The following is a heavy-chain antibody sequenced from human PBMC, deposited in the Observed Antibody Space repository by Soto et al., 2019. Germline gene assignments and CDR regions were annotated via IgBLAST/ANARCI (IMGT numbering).Heavy chain of an antibody. J-gene: IGHJ4*01. Sequence: ASLKVSCKASGGTFSSYAISWVRQAPGQGLEWRGGIIPIFGTANYAEKFQGRVTITADESTRTADRELRSRRSEETAGDYCDAERTAAPKPYWGYGTLVTVSS. D-gene: IGHD2-2*01. CDR2: IIPIFGTA. CDR1: GGTFSSYA. V-gene: IGHV1-69*13. CDR3: DAERTAAPKPY.